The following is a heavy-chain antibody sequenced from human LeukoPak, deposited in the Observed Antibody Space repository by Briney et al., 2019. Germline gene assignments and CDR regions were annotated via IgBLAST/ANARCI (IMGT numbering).Heavy chain of an antibody. V-gene: IGHV3-23*01. D-gene: IGHD3-3*01. Sequence: GGSLRLSCAASGFTFSSYAMSWVRQAPGKGLEWVSAIGGSGGSTYYADSVKGRFTISRDNSKNTLYLQMNSLRAEDTAVYYCAKTGGYDFWSGYWPTPRTYYFDYWGQGTLVTVSS. CDR2: IGGSGGST. CDR3: AKTGGYDFWSGYWPTPRTYYFDY. J-gene: IGHJ4*02. CDR1: GFTFSSYA.